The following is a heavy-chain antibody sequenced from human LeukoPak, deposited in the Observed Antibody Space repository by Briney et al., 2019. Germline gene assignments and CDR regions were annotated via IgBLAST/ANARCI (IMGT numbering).Heavy chain of an antibody. V-gene: IGHV6-1*01. Sequence: SQTLSLTCAISGDSVSRNTAAWNWIRQSPSRGLEWLGRTYYRSKWYTDYAESVKSRITINSGTSKNQFSLHLNSVTPEDTAVYYCARVLWFGQLETFDYWGQGTLVTVSS. CDR3: ARVLWFGQLETFDY. CDR1: GDSVSRNTAA. CDR2: TYYRSKWYT. J-gene: IGHJ4*02. D-gene: IGHD3-10*01.